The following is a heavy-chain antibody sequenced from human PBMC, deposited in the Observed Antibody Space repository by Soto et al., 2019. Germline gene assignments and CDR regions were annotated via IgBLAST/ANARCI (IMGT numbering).Heavy chain of an antibody. J-gene: IGHJ5*02. V-gene: IGHV4-39*01. Sequence: SETLSLTCTVSGGSIISTCYYWGWLRHPPGRGLEWIANIHYSGETHYSPSLKSRVAISVDTSKSQFSLTLDSVTAADTAVYYCARRPDFRDHGWFDPWGQGITVTVSS. CDR3: ARRPDFRDHGWFDP. CDR2: IHYSGET. CDR1: GGSIISTCYY. D-gene: IGHD4-17*01.